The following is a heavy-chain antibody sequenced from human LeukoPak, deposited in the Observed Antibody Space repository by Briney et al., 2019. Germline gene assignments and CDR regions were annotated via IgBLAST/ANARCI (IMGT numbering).Heavy chain of an antibody. D-gene: IGHD2-21*01. CDR2: MNPNSGNT. Sequence: ASVKVSCKASGYTFTSYDINWVRQATGQGLEWMGWMNPNSGNTGYAQKFQGRVTITRNTSISTAYMELSSLRSEDTAVYYCAKSLWSRLLYHRTFDYWGQGTLVTVSS. J-gene: IGHJ4*02. CDR3: AKSLWSRLLYHRTFDY. CDR1: GYTFTSYD. V-gene: IGHV1-8*03.